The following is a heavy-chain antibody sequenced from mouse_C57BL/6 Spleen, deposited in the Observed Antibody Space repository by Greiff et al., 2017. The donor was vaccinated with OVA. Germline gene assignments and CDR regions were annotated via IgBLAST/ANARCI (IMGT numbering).Heavy chain of an antibody. Sequence: QVQLQQPGAELVKPGASVKLSCKASGYTFTSYWMHWVKQRPGQGLEWIGMIHPNSGSTNYNQKFKGKATLTVDKSSSTAYMQLSSLTSEDSAVYYCARRGIAVVADYWGQGTTLTVSS. V-gene: IGHV1-64*01. D-gene: IGHD1-1*01. CDR3: ARRGIAVVADY. CDR2: IHPNSGST. CDR1: GYTFTSYW. J-gene: IGHJ2*01.